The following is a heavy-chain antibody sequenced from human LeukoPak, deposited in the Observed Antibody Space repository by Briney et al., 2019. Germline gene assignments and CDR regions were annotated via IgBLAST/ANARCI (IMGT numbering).Heavy chain of an antibody. CDR3: ARDFLALALDS. CDR2: IYYSGST. Sequence: SETLSLTCTVSGGSISSYYWSWIRQPPGKGLEWIGYIYYSGSTNYNPSLKSRVTISVDTSKNQFSLKLSSVTAADPAVYYCARDFLALALDSLGQGIMVTESS. D-gene: IGHD2/OR15-2a*01. CDR1: GGSISSYY. V-gene: IGHV4-59*01. J-gene: IGHJ3*02.